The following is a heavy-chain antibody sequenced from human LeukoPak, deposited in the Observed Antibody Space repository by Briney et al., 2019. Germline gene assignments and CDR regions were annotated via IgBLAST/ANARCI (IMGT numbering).Heavy chain of an antibody. V-gene: IGHV4-38-2*01. CDR1: GYSISSGYY. J-gene: IGHJ3*02. CDR2: IYHSGST. D-gene: IGHD2-2*01. Sequence: SETLSLTCAVSGYSISSGYYWGWIRQPPGKGLEWIGSIYHSGSTYYNPSLKSRVTISVDTSKNQFSLKLSSVTAADTAVYYCARHRSGVVVPAADDAFDIWGQGTMVTASS. CDR3: ARHRSGVVVPAADDAFDI.